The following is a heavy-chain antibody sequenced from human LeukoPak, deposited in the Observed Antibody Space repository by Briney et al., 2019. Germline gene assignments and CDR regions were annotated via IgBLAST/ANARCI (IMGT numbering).Heavy chain of an antibody. D-gene: IGHD5-12*01. Sequence: ASVKVSCKVSGYTLTELSIHWVRQAPGKGLEWMGGFDPEDVQTTYAQKFQGRVTMTEDTSTDTAYMELSSLRSEDTAVYYCATGGYSGYAPYWGQGTLVTVSS. CDR3: ATGGYSGYAPY. J-gene: IGHJ4*02. CDR2: FDPEDVQT. CDR1: GYTLTELS. V-gene: IGHV1-24*01.